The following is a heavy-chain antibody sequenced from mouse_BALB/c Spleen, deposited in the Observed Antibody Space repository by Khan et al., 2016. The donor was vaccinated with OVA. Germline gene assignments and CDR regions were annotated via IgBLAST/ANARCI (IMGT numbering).Heavy chain of an antibody. CDR3: ARLGYYGYFNV. D-gene: IGHD2-2*01. J-gene: IGHJ1*01. V-gene: IGHV4-1*02. CDR1: GFDFSRYW. Sequence: EVKLLESGGGLVQPGGSLKLSCAASGFDFSRYWMSWVRQAPGKGLEWIGEINPDSSTINYTPSLKDKFIISRDNAKNTLYLQMSKVRSEDTALYYCARLGYYGYFNVWDAGTTVTVSS. CDR2: INPDSSTI.